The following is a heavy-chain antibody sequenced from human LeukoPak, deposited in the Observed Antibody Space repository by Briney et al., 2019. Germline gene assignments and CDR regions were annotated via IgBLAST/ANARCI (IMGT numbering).Heavy chain of an antibody. CDR2: ITGGSGAK. V-gene: IGHV3-23*01. CDR3: AKDAPLTTYTSGWSSNSFDY. J-gene: IGHJ4*02. Sequence: GGSLRVSCTVSGFTFSSFAMSWVRQAPGKGLEWVSTITGGSGAKYYADSVKGRFTISRDNSKDTLYLQMHSLRAEDTAVYFCAKDAPLTTYTSGWSSNSFDYWGQGTLVAVSS. D-gene: IGHD6-19*01. CDR1: GFTFSSFA.